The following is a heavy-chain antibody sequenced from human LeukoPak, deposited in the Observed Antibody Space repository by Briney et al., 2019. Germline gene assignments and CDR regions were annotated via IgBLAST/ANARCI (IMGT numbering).Heavy chain of an antibody. CDR2: RKQDGSEK. CDR3: ARDLWDHDSSGYSLY. J-gene: IGHJ4*02. Sequence: PGGSLRLSCAASGFTFSSYWMSWVRQAQGKGLEWVANRKQDGSEKYYVDSVKGRFTISRDNAKNSLYLQMNSLRAEDTAVYYCARDLWDHDSSGYSLYWGQGTLVTVSS. CDR1: GFTFSSYW. V-gene: IGHV3-7*01. D-gene: IGHD3-22*01.